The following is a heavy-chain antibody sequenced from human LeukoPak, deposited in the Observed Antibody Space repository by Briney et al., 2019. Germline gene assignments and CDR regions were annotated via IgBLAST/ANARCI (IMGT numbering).Heavy chain of an antibody. CDR1: GGTISSYY. CDR3: ASRVVGATPNDAFDI. D-gene: IGHD1-26*01. J-gene: IGHJ3*02. Sequence: SETLSLTCTVSGGTISSYYRSWIRQPPGKGLEWIGYIYYSGSTNYIPSLKSQFTLSVHTSMNQFSLKLSSVTAAETAVYYCASRVVGATPNDAFDIWGQGTMVTVSS. V-gene: IGHV4-59*08. CDR2: IYYSGST.